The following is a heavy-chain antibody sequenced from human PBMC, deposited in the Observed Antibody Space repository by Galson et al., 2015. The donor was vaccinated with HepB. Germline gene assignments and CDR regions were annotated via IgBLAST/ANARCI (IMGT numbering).Heavy chain of an antibody. J-gene: IGHJ5*02. CDR2: ISSGGGVT. Sequence: SLRLSCAASGLTFSSYAVTWVRQAPGKGLEWIAAISSGGGVTYYGDSVKGRFIVSRDNNRNTLYLQMNSLRAEDTGIYYCAKNSSGWYGGGYFDPWGQGTLVTVSS. CDR3: AKNSSGWYGGGYFDP. CDR1: GLTFSSYA. D-gene: IGHD6-19*01. V-gene: IGHV3-23*01.